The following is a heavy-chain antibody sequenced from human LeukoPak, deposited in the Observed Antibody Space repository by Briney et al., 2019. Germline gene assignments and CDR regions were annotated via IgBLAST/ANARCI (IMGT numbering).Heavy chain of an antibody. J-gene: IGHJ4*02. Sequence: PFASVKVSCKASGYTFTSYGVSCVRQAPGQGLEWMGWISAYNGNTNYAQKLQGRVTMTTDTSTSTAYMELRSLRSDDTAVYYCAKEMDPINSSSWPGWCDYWGQGTLVTVSS. CDR1: GYTFTSYG. V-gene: IGHV1-18*01. D-gene: IGHD6-13*01. CDR2: ISAYNGNT. CDR3: AKEMDPINSSSWPGWCDY.